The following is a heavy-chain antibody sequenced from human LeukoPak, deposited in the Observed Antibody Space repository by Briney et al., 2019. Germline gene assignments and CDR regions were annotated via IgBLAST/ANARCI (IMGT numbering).Heavy chain of an antibody. J-gene: IGHJ3*02. CDR1: GYTFSDYY. CDR2: INPNSGDT. CDR3: ARWDTAMQLVKDAFDI. Sequence: GASVKVSCKTSGYTFSDYYIHWIRQAPGQGLEWVGWINPNSGDTDYARKFQGRVTMTRDTSISTAYMELSRLRSDDTAVYYCARWDTAMQLVKDAFDIWGQGTMVTVSS. V-gene: IGHV1-2*02. D-gene: IGHD5-18*01.